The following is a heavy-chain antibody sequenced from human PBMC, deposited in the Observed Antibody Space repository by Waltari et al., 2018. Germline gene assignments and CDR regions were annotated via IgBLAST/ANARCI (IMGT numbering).Heavy chain of an antibody. D-gene: IGHD2-2*01. CDR3: ARMVRGYCSSTSCHTDH. CDR2: IYYSGST. V-gene: IGHV4-39*07. Sequence: QLQLQESGPGLVKPSETLSLTCTVSGGPISSSSYYWGWVRQPPGKGLEWIGSIYYSGSTYYNPSLKSRVTISVDTSKNQFSLRVSSVTAADTAVFYCARMVRGYCSSTSCHTDHWGQGTLVTVSS. J-gene: IGHJ4*02. CDR1: GGPISSSSYY.